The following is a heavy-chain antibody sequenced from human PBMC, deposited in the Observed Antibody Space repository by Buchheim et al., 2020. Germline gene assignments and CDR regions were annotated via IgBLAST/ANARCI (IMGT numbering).Heavy chain of an antibody. J-gene: IGHJ4*02. Sequence: QVQLVESGGGVVQPGRSLRLSCAASGFTFSSYGMHWVRQAPGKGLEWVAVISSDGSNKYYADSVKGRFTISRDNSKNTLYLQMNSLRAEDTAVYYCAKVRVGDILTGYPTDYWGQGTL. D-gene: IGHD3-9*01. CDR1: GFTFSSYG. CDR3: AKVRVGDILTGYPTDY. CDR2: ISSDGSNK. V-gene: IGHV3-30*18.